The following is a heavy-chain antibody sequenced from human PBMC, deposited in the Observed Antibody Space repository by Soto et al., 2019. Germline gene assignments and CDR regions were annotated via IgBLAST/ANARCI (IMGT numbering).Heavy chain of an antibody. CDR3: ARGTYRGAYGYYLDY. CDR1: GFIFSDFS. J-gene: IGHJ4*02. Sequence: GGSLRLSXAASGFIFSDFSMHWVRQAPGKGLEWMAVTSYDGSNEYSADSVKGRFTISRDNSQNTMNLQMNSLRAEDTAVYYCARGTYRGAYGYYLDYWGQGTLVTVSS. V-gene: IGHV3-30-3*01. CDR2: TSYDGSNE. D-gene: IGHD3-16*02.